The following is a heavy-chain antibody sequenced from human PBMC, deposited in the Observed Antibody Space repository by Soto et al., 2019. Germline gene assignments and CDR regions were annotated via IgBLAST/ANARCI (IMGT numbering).Heavy chain of an antibody. J-gene: IGHJ4*02. CDR2: ISGSGGST. CDR1: GFTFRSYA. V-gene: IGHV3-23*01. Sequence: GGSLRLSCAASGFTFRSYAMSWVRQAPGKGLGWVSAISGSGGSTYYADSVKGRFTISRDNSKNTLYLQMNSLRAEDTAVYYCAKVWGWVLYSSSWFDYWGQGILVTVSS. CDR3: AKVWGWVLYSSSWFDY. D-gene: IGHD6-13*01.